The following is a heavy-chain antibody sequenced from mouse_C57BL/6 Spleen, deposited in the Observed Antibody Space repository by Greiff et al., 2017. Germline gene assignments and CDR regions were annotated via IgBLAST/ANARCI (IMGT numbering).Heavy chain of an antibody. CDR2: IYPSDSET. D-gene: IGHD2-3*01. CDR3: ARKDYYDGYYHVDD. CDR1: GYTFTSYW. V-gene: IGHV1-61*01. J-gene: IGHJ2*01. Sequence: QVQLQQPGAELVRPGSSVKLSCKASGYTFTSYWMDWVKQRPGQGLEWIGNIYPSDSETHYNQKFKDKDTLTVDKSSSTAYMQLSSLTSEDAAVYYGARKDYYDGYYHVDDWGQGTTLTVSS.